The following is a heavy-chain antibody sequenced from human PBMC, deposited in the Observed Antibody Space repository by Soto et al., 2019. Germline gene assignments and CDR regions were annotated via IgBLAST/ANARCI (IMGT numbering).Heavy chain of an antibody. V-gene: IGHV1-8*01. CDR2: MNPNSGNT. CDR3: AILVRSAWFDP. D-gene: IGHD3-10*02. J-gene: IGHJ5*02. Sequence: ASVKVSCKASGYTFTSYDINWVRQATGQGLEWMGWMNPNSGNTGYAQKFQGRVTMTTDTSTSTAYMELRSLRSDDTAVYYRAILVRSAWFDPWGQGTLVTSPQ. CDR1: GYTFTSYD.